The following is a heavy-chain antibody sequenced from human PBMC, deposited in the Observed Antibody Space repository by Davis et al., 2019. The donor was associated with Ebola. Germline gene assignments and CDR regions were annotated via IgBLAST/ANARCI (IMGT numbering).Heavy chain of an antibody. D-gene: IGHD5-18*01. CDR3: ARLPGLQLWSGMDV. CDR2: INHSGST. Sequence: MPSETLSLTCAVYGGSSSGYYWSWIRQPPGKGLEWIGEINHSGSTNYNPSLKSRVTISVDTSKNQFSLKLSSVTAADTAVYYCARLPGLQLWSGMDVWGQGTTVTVSS. CDR1: GGSSSGYY. V-gene: IGHV4-34*01. J-gene: IGHJ6*02.